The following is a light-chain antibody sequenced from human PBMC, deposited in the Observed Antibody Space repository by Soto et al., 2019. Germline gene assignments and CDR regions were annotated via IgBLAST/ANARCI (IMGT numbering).Light chain of an antibody. CDR1: QSVSSSY. CDR2: GAS. V-gene: IGKV3-20*01. Sequence: EIVLTQSPGTLSLSPGERATLSCRASQSVSSSYLAWYQQKPGQAPRLLIYGASSRATGIPDRFXXXXXXXXXXXTISRLEPEDFAVYYCQQYGSSPLTFGGGTKVEIK. CDR3: QQYGSSPLT. J-gene: IGKJ4*01.